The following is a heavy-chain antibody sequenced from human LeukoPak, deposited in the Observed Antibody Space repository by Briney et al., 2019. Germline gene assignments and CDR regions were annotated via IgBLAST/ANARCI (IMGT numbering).Heavy chain of an antibody. J-gene: IGHJ4*02. V-gene: IGHV3-23*01. CDR3: TKAGIAVPATPDY. Sequence: PGGSLRLSCAASGFTYSNYAMNWVRQAPGKGLEWVSGISSGGGTTYYADSVKGRFIISRDNSKNTLYLQMDSLRAEDTAVYYCTKAGIAVPATPDYWGQGTLVTVPS. CDR1: GFTYSNYA. D-gene: IGHD6-19*01. CDR2: ISSGGGTT.